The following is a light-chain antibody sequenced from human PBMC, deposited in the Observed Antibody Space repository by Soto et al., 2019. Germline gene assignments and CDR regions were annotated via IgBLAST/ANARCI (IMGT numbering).Light chain of an antibody. J-gene: IGKJ1*01. CDR2: GAS. CDR1: QTISSSY. V-gene: IGKV3-20*01. Sequence: EIVLTQSPGSLSLSPGERATLSCRASQTISSSYLAWYQQKPGQAPRLLIYGASSRATGIPDRFSGSGSGRDFTLTISRLEPEDFAVYFCQQYASPGWTCGQGTKVELK. CDR3: QQYASPGWT.